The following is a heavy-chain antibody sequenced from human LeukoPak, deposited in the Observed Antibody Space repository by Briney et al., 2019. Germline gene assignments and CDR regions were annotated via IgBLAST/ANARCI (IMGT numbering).Heavy chain of an antibody. CDR1: GGSITSSGHC. CDR3: ARSRGYSGYAYDAFDL. J-gene: IGHJ3*01. Sequence: SETLSLTCTVSGGSITSSGHCWSWIRQPPGKGLEWSGCMYYSGSTFHGSSLKGRVTISLDTPKNQFSLKLSSVTAADTAVYYCARSRGYSGYAYDAFDLWGQGTMVTVSS. V-gene: IGHV4-39*07. CDR2: MYYSGST. D-gene: IGHD5-12*01.